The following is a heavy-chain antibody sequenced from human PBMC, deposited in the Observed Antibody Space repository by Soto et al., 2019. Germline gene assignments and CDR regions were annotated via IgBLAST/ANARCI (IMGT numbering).Heavy chain of an antibody. Sequence: GGSMRLSCAASGLTFCNAWVHWVRQAPGKGLVWVSRINSDGSSTSYADSVKGRFTISRDNAKNTLYLQMNSLRAEDTAVYYCARVVPGGDYVDYWGQGTLVTVSS. CDR1: GLTFCNAW. CDR3: ARVVPGGDYVDY. V-gene: IGHV3-74*01. J-gene: IGHJ4*02. CDR2: INSDGSST.